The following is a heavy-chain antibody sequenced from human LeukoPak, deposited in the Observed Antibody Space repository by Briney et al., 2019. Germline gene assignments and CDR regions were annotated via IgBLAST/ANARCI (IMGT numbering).Heavy chain of an antibody. Sequence: SETLSLTCAVYGGSLSGYYWTWIGQSPGKGLEWIGEINYSGNTNYNRSLKSRATISAETTKNQFSLRLTSVTAADTAVYYRARRGTAYCRGGNCYSDKYFDYWGQGTQVTVSS. D-gene: IGHD2-15*01. J-gene: IGHJ4*02. V-gene: IGHV4-34*01. CDR3: ARRGTAYCRGGNCYSDKYFDY. CDR2: INYSGNT. CDR1: GGSLSGYY.